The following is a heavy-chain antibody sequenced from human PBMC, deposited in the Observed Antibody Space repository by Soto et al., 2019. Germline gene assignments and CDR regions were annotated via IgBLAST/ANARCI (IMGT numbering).Heavy chain of an antibody. J-gene: IGHJ4*02. CDR1: GYTFSDYQ. CDR2: VKPHEGTT. Sequence: QVQLVQSGIEVKKPGASLHLSCKASGYTFSDYQMHWVRQATGQGLEWMGVVKPHEGTTCYAQRFQGRVTMTRDSSTSTVYMDLSRLTFEDTAIYYCVRETGAFEDWGQGTLVTVSS. CDR3: VRETGAFED. D-gene: IGHD3-10*01. V-gene: IGHV1-46*01.